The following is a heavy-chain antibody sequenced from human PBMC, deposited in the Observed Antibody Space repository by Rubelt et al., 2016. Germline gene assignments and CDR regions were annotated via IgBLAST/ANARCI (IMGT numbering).Heavy chain of an antibody. CDR1: GYTFTSYA. D-gene: IGHD6-19*01. Sequence: QVQLVQSGAEVKKPGASVKVSCKASGYTFTSYAMHWVRQAPGQRLEWMGWINAGNGNTKYSQKFQGRVTITRDTSASTAYMELSSLRSEDTAVYYCAREARKYRSGYYYYYGMDVWGQGTTVTVSS. V-gene: IGHV1-3*01. J-gene: IGHJ6*02. CDR2: INAGNGNT. CDR3: AREARKYRSGYYYYYGMDV.